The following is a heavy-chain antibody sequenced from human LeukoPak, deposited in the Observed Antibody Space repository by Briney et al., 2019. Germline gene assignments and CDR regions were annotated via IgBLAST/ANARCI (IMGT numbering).Heavy chain of an antibody. CDR3: ASSQVLRYSSGRPDAFDI. CDR1: GFTFSSYG. D-gene: IGHD3-9*01. J-gene: IGHJ3*02. CDR2: IWYDGSNK. Sequence: GGSLRLSCAASGFTFSSYGMHWVRQAPGKELEWVAVIWYDGSNKYYADSVKGRFTISRDNSKNTLYLQMNSLRAEDTAVYYCASSQVLRYSSGRPDAFDIWGQGTMVTVSS. V-gene: IGHV3-33*08.